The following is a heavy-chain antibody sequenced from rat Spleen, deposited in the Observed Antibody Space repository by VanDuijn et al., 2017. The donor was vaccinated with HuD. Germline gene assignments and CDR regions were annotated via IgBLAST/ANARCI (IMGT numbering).Heavy chain of an antibody. CDR2: INTGSGGT. D-gene: IGHD1-4*01. J-gene: IGHJ2*01. CDR3: AREGITGFDY. V-gene: IGHV1-43*01. CDR1: GYTFTRYY. Sequence: QVQLQQSGVELAKPGSSVKIPCKASGYTFTRYYITWIKQTTGQGLEYIGYINTGSGGTNYNEKFKGKATLTVDKSSSTAFMQLSSLTPDDSAVYYCAREGITGFDYWGQGVMVTVSS.